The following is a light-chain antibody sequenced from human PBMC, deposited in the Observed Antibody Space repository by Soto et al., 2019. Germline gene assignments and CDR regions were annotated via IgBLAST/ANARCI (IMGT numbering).Light chain of an antibody. V-gene: IGLV1-40*01. J-gene: IGLJ1*01. CDR1: SSNIGAGYD. CDR2: GNT. Sequence: QSVLTQPPSVSGAPGQRVTISCTGSSSNIGAGYDVHWYQQLPGTAPKLLIYGNTNRPSGVPDRFSGSKSGTSASLAITGLQTADEADYYCQSYDFSLTVRVFGTGTKLTVL. CDR3: QSYDFSLTVRV.